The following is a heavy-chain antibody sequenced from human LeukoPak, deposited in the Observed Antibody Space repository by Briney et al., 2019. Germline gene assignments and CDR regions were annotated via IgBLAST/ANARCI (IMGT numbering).Heavy chain of an antibody. CDR2: INPSGGST. CDR3: ARVHYYDSSGYYYFDY. V-gene: IGHV1-46*01. J-gene: IGHJ4*02. CDR1: GYTFSNYG. D-gene: IGHD3-22*01. Sequence: ASVKVSCKASGYTFSNYGISWVRQAPGQGLEWMGIINPSGGSTGYPQKFQGRVTMTRDTSTSTVYMELSSLRSEDAAVYYCARVHYYDSSGYYYFDYWGQGTLVTVSS.